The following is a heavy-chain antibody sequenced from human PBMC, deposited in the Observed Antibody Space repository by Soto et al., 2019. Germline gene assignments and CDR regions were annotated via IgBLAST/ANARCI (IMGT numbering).Heavy chain of an antibody. CDR1: GFTFSSLG. Sequence: QVQLVESGGGVVQPGRSLRLSCAASGFTFSSLGMHWVRQAPGKGLEWVAVISYDESEKYYADSVKGRFTISRDNSKNTLSLQMNSLRAEDTAVYYCVKERTGTWDFDYWGQGTLVTVSS. CDR3: VKERTGTWDFDY. J-gene: IGHJ4*02. D-gene: IGHD1-26*01. CDR2: ISYDESEK. V-gene: IGHV3-30*18.